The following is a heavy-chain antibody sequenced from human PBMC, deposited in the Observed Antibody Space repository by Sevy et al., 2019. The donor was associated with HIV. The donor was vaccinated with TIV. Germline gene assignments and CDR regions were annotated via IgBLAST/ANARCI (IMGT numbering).Heavy chain of an antibody. CDR2: IKADNGNI. J-gene: IGHJ4*02. D-gene: IGHD3-3*01. Sequence: ASVKVSCKASGYSFTNHAIQWVRQAPGQGLEWMGWIKADNGNIKYSQKFQDRLTITRETSATTAYTELRSLRPEDTALYFCAREKGGIFGVVAGQFDSWGQGTLVTVSS. CDR3: AREKGGIFGVVAGQFDS. CDR1: GYSFTNHA. V-gene: IGHV1-3*01.